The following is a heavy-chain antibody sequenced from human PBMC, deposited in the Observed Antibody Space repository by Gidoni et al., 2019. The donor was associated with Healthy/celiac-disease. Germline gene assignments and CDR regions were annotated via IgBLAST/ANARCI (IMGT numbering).Heavy chain of an antibody. CDR1: GFTVGSNY. Sequence: EVQLVESGGGLIQPGGSLRLSCSASGFTVGSNYMSWVRQAPGKGLEWVSVIYSGGSTYYADSVKGRFTISRDNSKNTLYLQMNSLRAEDTAVYYCASSSSLSYYYYGMDVWGQGTTVTVSS. J-gene: IGHJ6*02. CDR3: ASSSSLSYYYYGMDV. V-gene: IGHV3-53*01. CDR2: IYSGGST. D-gene: IGHD6-6*01.